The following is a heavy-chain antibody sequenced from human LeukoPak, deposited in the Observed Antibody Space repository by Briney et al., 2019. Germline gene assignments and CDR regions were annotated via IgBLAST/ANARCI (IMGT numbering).Heavy chain of an antibody. J-gene: IGHJ4*02. Sequence: GGSLRLSCAASGFTFSYYWMNWVPQAPGRRLEWVASIKQDGSDKYYVDSVKGRFTISRDNAKNSLHLQMNSLRVEDTVVYYCARGSGSYGGAFDYWGQGTLVTVSS. CDR2: IKQDGSDK. CDR1: GFTFSYYW. D-gene: IGHD1-26*01. CDR3: ARGSGSYGGAFDY. V-gene: IGHV3-7*01.